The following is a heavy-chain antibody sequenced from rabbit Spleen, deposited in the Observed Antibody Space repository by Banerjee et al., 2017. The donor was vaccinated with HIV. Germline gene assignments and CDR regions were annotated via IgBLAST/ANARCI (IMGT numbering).Heavy chain of an antibody. CDR3: ARGGNL. V-gene: IGHV1S45*01. CDR1: GFDLSSYYY. Sequence: QEQLVESGGGLVQPEGSLTLTCKASGFDLSSYYYMCWVRQAPGKGLEWIACINAVTGKAVYASWAKGRSTFSKTSSTTVTLQMTSLTAADRATYFCARGGNLWGPGTLVTVS. CDR2: INAVTGKA. J-gene: IGHJ4*01.